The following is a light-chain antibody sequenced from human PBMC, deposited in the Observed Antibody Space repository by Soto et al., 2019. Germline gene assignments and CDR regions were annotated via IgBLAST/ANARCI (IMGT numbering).Light chain of an antibody. J-gene: IGLJ2*01. CDR3: NSYVGSNNVI. CDR1: SSDVGGYNY. Sequence: QSALTQPPSASGSPGQSVTISCTGTSSDVGGYNYVSWYQQHPGKAPKLIIYEVSERPSGVPDRFSGSKSGNTASLTVSGLQAEDEVDYYCNSYVGSNNVIFGGGTKLTVL. CDR2: EVS. V-gene: IGLV2-8*01.